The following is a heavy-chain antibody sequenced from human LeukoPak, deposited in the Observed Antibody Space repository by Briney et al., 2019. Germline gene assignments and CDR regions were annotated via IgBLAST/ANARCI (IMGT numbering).Heavy chain of an antibody. D-gene: IGHD6-19*01. Sequence: PGGSLRLSCAASGFTFSSYWMSWVRQAPGKGLEWVANIKQDGSEKYYVDSVKGRFTISRDNAKNSLYLQMNSLRAEDTAVYYCARLGLEQWLVRAWPAFDIWGQGTMVTVSS. V-gene: IGHV3-7*01. CDR3: ARLGLEQWLVRAWPAFDI. CDR1: GFTFSSYW. J-gene: IGHJ3*02. CDR2: IKQDGSEK.